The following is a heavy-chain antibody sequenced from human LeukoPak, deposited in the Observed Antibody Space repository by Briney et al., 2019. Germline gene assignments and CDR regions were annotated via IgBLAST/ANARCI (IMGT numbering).Heavy chain of an antibody. CDR3: ARGFHNDYYYYGMDV. Sequence: SETLSLTCAVYGGSFSGYYWSWIRQPPGKGRGLVGEINHSGSTKYNPSLKSRVTISVDTSKKQFSLKLSSVTAADTAVYYCARGFHNDYYYYGMDVWGQGTTVTVSS. CDR1: GGSFSGYY. J-gene: IGHJ6*02. V-gene: IGHV4-34*01. CDR2: INHSGST. D-gene: IGHD1-1*01.